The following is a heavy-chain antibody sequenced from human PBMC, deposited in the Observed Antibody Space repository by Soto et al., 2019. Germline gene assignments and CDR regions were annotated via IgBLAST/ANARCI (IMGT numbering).Heavy chain of an antibody. CDR1: GGSISRSHNF. Sequence: QLQLQESGPGLVKPSETLSLTCTVTGGSISRSHNFWGWIRQPPGKGLESIGSIFYSGTPYNNPSXXXRXXLSVDTSKNQFSLKLNSVTAADTAVYYCARYYGDYKNYFDYWGQGTLVTVSS. CDR3: ARYYGDYKNYFDY. V-gene: IGHV4-39*01. J-gene: IGHJ4*02. D-gene: IGHD4-17*01. CDR2: IFYSGTP.